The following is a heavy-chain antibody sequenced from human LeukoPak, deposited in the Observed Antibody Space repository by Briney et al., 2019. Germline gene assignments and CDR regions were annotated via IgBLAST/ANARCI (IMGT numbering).Heavy chain of an antibody. CDR1: GGSISSSSYY. Sequence: PSETLSLTCTVSGGSISSSSYYWGWIRQPPGKGLEWIGSIYYSGSTYYNPSLKSRVTISVDTSKNQFSLKLSSVTAADTAVHYCARGYSSSWYYYYYYMDVWGKGTTVTISS. V-gene: IGHV4-39*07. D-gene: IGHD6-13*01. CDR2: IYYSGST. CDR3: ARGYSSSWYYYYYYMDV. J-gene: IGHJ6*03.